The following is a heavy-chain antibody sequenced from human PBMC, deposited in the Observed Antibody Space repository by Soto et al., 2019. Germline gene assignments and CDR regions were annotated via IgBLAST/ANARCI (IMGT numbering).Heavy chain of an antibody. J-gene: IGHJ4*02. Sequence: EVQLVESGGGLVQPGGSLRLSCAASGFTVSSNYMSWVRQAPGKGLEWVSVIYSGGSTYYADSVKGRFTISRDNSKNTLYLQMNSLGDEDTAVYYWARDPDYYDSSGPWWGQGTLVTVSS. CDR2: IYSGGST. CDR1: GFTVSSNY. D-gene: IGHD3-22*01. CDR3: ARDPDYYDSSGPW. V-gene: IGHV3-66*01.